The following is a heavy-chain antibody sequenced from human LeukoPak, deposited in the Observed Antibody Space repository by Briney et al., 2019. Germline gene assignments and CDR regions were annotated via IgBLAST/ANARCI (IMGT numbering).Heavy chain of an antibody. Sequence: GASVKISCKASGYNFTKHAMNWVRQAPGQGLEWMGWINTITGNPTYAQGFTGRFVFSLDTSVSTTFLQINSLKAEDTAVYYCTRDGLEVLNYWGQGTLVTVSS. D-gene: IGHD1-7*01. CDR3: TRDGLEVLNY. CDR2: INTITGNP. CDR1: GYNFTKHA. V-gene: IGHV7-4-1*02. J-gene: IGHJ1*01.